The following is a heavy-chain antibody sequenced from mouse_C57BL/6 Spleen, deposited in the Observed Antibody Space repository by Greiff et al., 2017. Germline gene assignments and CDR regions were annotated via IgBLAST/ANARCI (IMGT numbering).Heavy chain of an antibody. J-gene: IGHJ3*01. CDR3: ARWGDYDGFAY. D-gene: IGHD2-4*01. CDR1: GYAFSSYW. CDR2: IYPGDGDT. Sequence: QVQLQQSGAELVKPGASVKISCKASGYAFSSYWMNWVKQRPGKGLEWIGQIYPGDGDTNSNGKFKGKATLTADKSSSTAYMQLSSLTSEDSAVYFCARWGDYDGFAYWGQGTLVTVSA. V-gene: IGHV1-80*01.